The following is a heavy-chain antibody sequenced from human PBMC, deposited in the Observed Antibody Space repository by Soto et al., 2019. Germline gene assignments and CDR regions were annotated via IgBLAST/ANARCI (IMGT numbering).Heavy chain of an antibody. CDR1: GGSISSGDHY. CDR3: ARRRSYHDY. V-gene: IGHV4-31*03. D-gene: IGHD3-10*01. J-gene: IGHJ4*02. CDR2: IYYSGSA. Sequence: SETLSLTCTVSGGSISSGDHYWSWIRQHPGKGLEWIGYIYYSGSAYYNPSLKSRVTISLDTSKNQFSLKLTSVTAADTAVYYCARRRSYHDYWGQGTLVTVSS.